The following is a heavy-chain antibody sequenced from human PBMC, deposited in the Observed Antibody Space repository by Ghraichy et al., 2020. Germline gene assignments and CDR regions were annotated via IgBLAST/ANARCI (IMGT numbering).Heavy chain of an antibody. CDR1: GGSISSSTYY. CDR3: ARHSPRGNICYSRCCWFDP. CDR2: IFYSGST. J-gene: IGHJ5*02. Sequence: SQTLSLTCTVSGGSISSSTYYWAWIRQPPGKGLEWLGNIFYSGSTYYNPSLESRVTISVDTSKNQFSLKLSSVTASDTAVYYCARHSPRGNICYSRCCWFDPWGQGALVTVSS. D-gene: IGHD2-15*01. V-gene: IGHV4-39*01.